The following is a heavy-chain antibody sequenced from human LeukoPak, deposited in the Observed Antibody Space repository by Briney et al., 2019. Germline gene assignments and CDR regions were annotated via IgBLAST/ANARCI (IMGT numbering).Heavy chain of an antibody. CDR1: GFTFSNYG. J-gene: IGHJ4*02. CDR2: IRFDGSTK. CDR3: AKDNGIVAPSIPLDY. D-gene: IGHD5-12*01. Sequence: GGSLRLSCATSGFTFSNYGMHWVRQAPGKGLEWVAFIRFDGSTKYYADPVKGRFTISRDNSKNTLYLQMNSLRAEDTAVYYCAKDNGIVAPSIPLDYWGQGTLVTVSS. V-gene: IGHV3-30*02.